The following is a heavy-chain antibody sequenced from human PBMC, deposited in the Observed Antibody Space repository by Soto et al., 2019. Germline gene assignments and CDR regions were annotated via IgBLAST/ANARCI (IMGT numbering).Heavy chain of an antibody. D-gene: IGHD3-22*01. CDR1: GGSISSGGYY. Sequence: SETLSLTCTVSGGSISSGGYYWSWIRQHPGKGLEWIGYIYYSGSTYYNPSLKSRVTISVDTSKNQFSLKLSSVTAADTAVYYCARGDYYDSSGYYAWAINWFDPWGQGTLVTVSS. J-gene: IGHJ5*02. V-gene: IGHV4-31*03. CDR3: ARGDYYDSSGYYAWAINWFDP. CDR2: IYYSGST.